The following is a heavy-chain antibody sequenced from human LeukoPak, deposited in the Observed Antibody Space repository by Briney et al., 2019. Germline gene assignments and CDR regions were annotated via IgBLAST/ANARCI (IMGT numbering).Heavy chain of an antibody. CDR1: GFTFRSYW. CDR3: ARAWGVYSSSWYHQYDN. Sequence: GGSLRLSCAASGFTFRSYWMSWLRQAPGKGLEWVATIKQDGSGKYYVDSVKGRFTISRGNAKNSVYLQMNSLRAEDTAVYYCARAWGVYSSSWYHQYDNWGQGTLVTVSS. V-gene: IGHV3-7*01. CDR2: IKQDGSGK. D-gene: IGHD6-13*01. J-gene: IGHJ4*02.